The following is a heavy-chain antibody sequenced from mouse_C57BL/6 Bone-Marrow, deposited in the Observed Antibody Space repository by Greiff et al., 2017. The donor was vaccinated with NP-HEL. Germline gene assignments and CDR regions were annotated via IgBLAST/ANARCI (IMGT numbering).Heavy chain of an antibody. CDR1: GYAFTNYL. Sequence: VQLVESGAELVRPGTSVKVSCKASGYAFTNYLIEWVKQRPGQGLEWIGVINPGSGGTNYNEKFKGKATLTADKSSSTAYMQLSSLTSEDSAVYFCARGVYYGSSYPHFDYWGQGTTLTVSS. J-gene: IGHJ2*01. CDR2: INPGSGGT. V-gene: IGHV1-54*01. D-gene: IGHD1-1*01. CDR3: ARGVYYGSSYPHFDY.